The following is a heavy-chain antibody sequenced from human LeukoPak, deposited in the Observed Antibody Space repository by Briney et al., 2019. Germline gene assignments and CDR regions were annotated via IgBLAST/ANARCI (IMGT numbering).Heavy chain of an antibody. D-gene: IGHD6-19*01. Sequence: PGGSLKLSCEASGFTFGEYAMHWVRQAPGKGLEWLAGISWNSHTRGTADSVVGRFAISRDNAKNSLYLLMNSLRAEDAAVYYCAKDNRRHYTSGPNPDSLHWGQGALVTVSS. CDR2: ISWNSHTR. V-gene: IGHV3-9*01. J-gene: IGHJ4*02. CDR1: GFTFGEYA. CDR3: AKDNRRHYTSGPNPDSLH.